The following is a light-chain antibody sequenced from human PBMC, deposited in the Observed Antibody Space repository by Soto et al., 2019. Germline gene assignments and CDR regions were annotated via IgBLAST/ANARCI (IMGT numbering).Light chain of an antibody. Sequence: QSALTQPASVSGSPGQSITISFTGTSSDIGAYNFVSWYQQHPGKAPKLMLYDVNIRPSGVSNRFSGSKSGNTASLTSSRLQAEDEADYYCTSWTTSTTMIFGGGTKVTVL. CDR3: TSWTTSTTMI. CDR1: SSDIGAYNF. J-gene: IGLJ2*01. CDR2: DVN. V-gene: IGLV2-14*03.